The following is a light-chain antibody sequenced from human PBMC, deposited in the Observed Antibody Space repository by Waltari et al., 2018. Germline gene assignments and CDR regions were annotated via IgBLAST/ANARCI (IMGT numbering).Light chain of an antibody. CDR1: SSDVGGYNY. J-gene: IGLJ3*02. CDR3: CSFTSRSTWV. CDR2: DVS. Sequence: VSGSPGQSITISCTGTSSDVGGYNYVSRYQQHSGKVPNLLIFDVSNRPSGVSNRFSGSKSGNTASLTISGLQAEDESDYYCCSFTSRSTWVFGGGTKLTVL. V-gene: IGLV2-14*04.